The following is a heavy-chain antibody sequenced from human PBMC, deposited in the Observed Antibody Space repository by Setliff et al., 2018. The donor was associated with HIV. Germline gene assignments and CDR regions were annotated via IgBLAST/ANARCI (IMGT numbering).Heavy chain of an antibody. V-gene: IGHV4-59*01. J-gene: IGHJ3*02. CDR3: AREGYYDRADAFDI. CDR1: GGSISSYY. CDR2: IYYSGST. D-gene: IGHD3-22*01. Sequence: TLSLTCTVSGGSISSYYWSWIRQPPGKGLEWIGYIYYSGSTNYNPSLKSRVTISVDTSKNQFSLKLSSVTAADTAVYYCAREGYYDRADAFDIWGQGTMVTVSS.